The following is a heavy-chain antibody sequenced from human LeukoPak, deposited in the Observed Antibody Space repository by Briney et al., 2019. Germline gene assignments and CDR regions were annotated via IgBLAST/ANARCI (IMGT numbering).Heavy chain of an antibody. Sequence: PGGSLRLSCAASGFAFSDYWMNWVRQAPGKGPEWVANINLGGSAKLYVDSVKGRCTISRDNAKNSLYLQMNSLRVEDTAVYYCAAWGLHNYWGQGTLVTISS. CDR3: AAWGLHNY. CDR1: GFAFSDYW. D-gene: IGHD7-27*01. CDR2: INLGGSAK. V-gene: IGHV3-7*01. J-gene: IGHJ4*02.